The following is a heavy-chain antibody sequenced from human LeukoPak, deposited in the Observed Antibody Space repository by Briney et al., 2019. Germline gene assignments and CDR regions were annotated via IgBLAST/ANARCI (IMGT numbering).Heavy chain of an antibody. CDR2: IGIDSGNT. V-gene: IGHV3-48*01. J-gene: IGHJ4*02. CDR1: GFTFSDYS. D-gene: IGHD5-24*01. CDR3: ARDYKYAFDN. Sequence: GGSLRLSCAASGFTFSDYSMNWVRQAPGKGLEWISYIGIDSGNTNYADSVKGRFTISGDKAKNSLYLQMNSLRVEDTAVYYCARDYKYAFDNWGQGTLVIVSS.